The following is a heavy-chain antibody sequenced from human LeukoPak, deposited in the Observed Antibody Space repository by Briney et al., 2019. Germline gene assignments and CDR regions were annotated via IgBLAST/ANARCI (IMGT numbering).Heavy chain of an antibody. CDR2: IVVGSGNT. J-gene: IGHJ4*02. Sequence: SVKVSCKASGFTFTSSAVQWVRQARGQRLEWIGWIVVGSGNTNYAQKFQERVTITRDMSTSTAYMELSSLRSEDTAVYYCVADREYYDSSLNFDYWGQGTLVTVSS. V-gene: IGHV1-58*01. CDR3: VADREYYDSSLNFDY. CDR1: GFTFTSSA. D-gene: IGHD3-22*01.